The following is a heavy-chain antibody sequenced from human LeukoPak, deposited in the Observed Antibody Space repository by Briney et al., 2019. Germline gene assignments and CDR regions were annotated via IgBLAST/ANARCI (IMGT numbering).Heavy chain of an antibody. V-gene: IGHV1-46*01. Sequence: ASVKVSCKASGYTFTSYYMHWVRQAPGQGLEWMGIINPSGGSTSYAQKFQGRVTMTRDMSTSTVYMELSSLRSEDTAVYYCARDLGPLLAPLYYFDYWGQGTLVTVSS. CDR1: GYTFTSYY. D-gene: IGHD7-27*01. CDR2: INPSGGST. J-gene: IGHJ4*02. CDR3: ARDLGPLLAPLYYFDY.